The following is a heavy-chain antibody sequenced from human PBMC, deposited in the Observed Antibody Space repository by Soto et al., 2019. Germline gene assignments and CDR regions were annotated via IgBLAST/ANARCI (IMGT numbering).Heavy chain of an antibody. V-gene: IGHV3-21*06. CDR1: GFTFSDYT. J-gene: IGHJ4*02. CDR3: ARESRDGYNHFDY. CDR2: ISSSSSYI. D-gene: IGHD5-12*01. Sequence: LRVSCAASGFTFSDYTMNWVRQAPGKGLEWVSFISSSSSYIYYADSVKGRFTISRDNAKNSLYLQMNSLRAEDTAVYYCARESRDGYNHFDYWGQGTLVTVSS.